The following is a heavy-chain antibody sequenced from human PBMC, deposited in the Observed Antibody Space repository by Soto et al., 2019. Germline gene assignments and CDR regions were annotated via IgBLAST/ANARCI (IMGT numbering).Heavy chain of an antibody. V-gene: IGHV3-23*01. D-gene: IGHD6-25*01. CDR2: ISGSGSST. CDR3: VKQRMRAIRAFDY. CDR1: GFTFSNYA. J-gene: IGHJ4*02. Sequence: EVQLLESGGGLVQPGESLRLSCAVSGFTFSNYAMSWVRQVPGKGLEWVSTISGSGSSTYYADSAKGRFTISRDNSKNTLYLQMTGLRAEDTAVYYCVKQRMRAIRAFDYWGQGTLVTVSS.